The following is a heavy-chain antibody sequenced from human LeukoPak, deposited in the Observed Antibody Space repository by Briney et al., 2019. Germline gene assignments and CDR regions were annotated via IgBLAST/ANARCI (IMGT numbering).Heavy chain of an antibody. D-gene: IGHD5-12*01. V-gene: IGHV3-9*01. CDR1: GFTFDDYA. Sequence: GGSLRLSCAASGFTFDDYAMHWVRQAPGKGLEWVSGISWNSGSIGYADSVKGRFTISRDNAKNSLYLQMNSLRAEDTALYYCAKLSWLRSDFLGAFDIWGQGTMVTVSS. CDR3: AKLSWLRSDFLGAFDI. J-gene: IGHJ3*02. CDR2: ISWNSGSI.